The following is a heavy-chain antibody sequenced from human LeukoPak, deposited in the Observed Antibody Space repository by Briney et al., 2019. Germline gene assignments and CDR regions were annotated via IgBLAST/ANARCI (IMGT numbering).Heavy chain of an antibody. D-gene: IGHD1-7*01. Sequence: PSETLSLTCNVSGGSFTNYYWSWIRQTPEKGLEWIGQINHSGDTSYNPSLRSRMTLSVDRSKNQFSLKVTSVTAADTGVYYCASGPGTLGLSPRGQGTLVTVSS. V-gene: IGHV4-34*01. CDR1: GGSFTNYY. CDR3: ASGPGTLGLSP. CDR2: INHSGDT. J-gene: IGHJ5*02.